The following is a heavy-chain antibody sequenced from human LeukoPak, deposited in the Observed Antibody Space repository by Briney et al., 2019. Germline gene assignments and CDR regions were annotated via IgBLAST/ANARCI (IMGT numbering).Heavy chain of an antibody. J-gene: IGHJ6*02. CDR1: GFTFSSYG. V-gene: IGHV3-30*18. CDR3: AKAVAGTAFDYCGMDV. CDR2: ISYDGSNK. Sequence: GRSLRLSCAASGFTFSSYGMHWVRQAPGKGLEWVAVISYDGSNKYYADSVKGRFTISRDNSKNTLYLQMNSLRAEDTAVYYCAKAVAGTAFDYCGMDVWGQGTTVTVSS. D-gene: IGHD6-19*01.